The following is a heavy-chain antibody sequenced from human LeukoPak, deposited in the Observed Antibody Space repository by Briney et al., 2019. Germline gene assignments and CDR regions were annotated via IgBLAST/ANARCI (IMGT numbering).Heavy chain of an antibody. Sequence: SETLSLTCAVYGGSFSGYYWSWIRQPPGKGLEWIGEINHSGSTNYNPSLKSRVTISVDTSKNQFSLKLSSVTAADTAVYYCARDPDVDEARLDPWGQGTLVTVSS. D-gene: IGHD1-26*01. CDR1: GGSFSGYY. CDR2: INHSGST. J-gene: IGHJ5*02. CDR3: ARDPDVDEARLDP. V-gene: IGHV4-34*01.